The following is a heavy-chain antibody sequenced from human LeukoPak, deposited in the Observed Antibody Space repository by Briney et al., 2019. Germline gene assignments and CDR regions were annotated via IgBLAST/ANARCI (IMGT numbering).Heavy chain of an antibody. J-gene: IGHJ4*02. CDR1: GYTFTSYY. V-gene: IGHV1-46*01. CDR3: ASHSSSWRYYFDY. CDR2: INPSGGST. Sequence: ASVKVSCKASGYTFTSYYMHWVRQAPGQGLEWMGIINPSGGSTSYAQKFQGRVTITTDESTSTAYMELSSLRSEDTAVYYCASHSSSWRYYFDYWGQGTLVTVSS. D-gene: IGHD6-13*01.